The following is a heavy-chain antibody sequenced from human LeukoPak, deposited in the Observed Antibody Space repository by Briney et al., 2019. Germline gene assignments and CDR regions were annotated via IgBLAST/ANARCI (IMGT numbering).Heavy chain of an antibody. J-gene: IGHJ5*02. D-gene: IGHD2-15*01. V-gene: IGHV4-4*07. Sequence: ETLSLTCTVSGGSISSYYWSWILQPAGKGLEWIGRIYTSGSTNYNPSLKSRVTISVDTSKNQFSLKLSSVTAADTAVYYCARDFPLDIVVVVAARGWFDPWGQGTLVTVSS. CDR1: GGSISSYY. CDR3: ARDFPLDIVVVVAARGWFDP. CDR2: IYTSGST.